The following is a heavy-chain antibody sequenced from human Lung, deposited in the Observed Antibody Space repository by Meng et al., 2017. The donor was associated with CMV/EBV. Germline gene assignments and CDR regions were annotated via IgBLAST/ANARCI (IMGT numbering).Heavy chain of an antibody. CDR2: IYHSGGT. V-gene: IGHV4-4*02. CDR3: ARDPYATGWAG. CDR1: GGSSSISTW. Sequence: PGPGLVKPSGTLSLTCAASGGSSSISTWWRWVRRPPGKGLEWIGEIYHSGGTNYNPSLRGRVTISLDKSKNQFSLTLRSVTAADTAVYYCARDPYATGWAGWGQGTLVTVSS. J-gene: IGHJ4*02. D-gene: IGHD6-19*01.